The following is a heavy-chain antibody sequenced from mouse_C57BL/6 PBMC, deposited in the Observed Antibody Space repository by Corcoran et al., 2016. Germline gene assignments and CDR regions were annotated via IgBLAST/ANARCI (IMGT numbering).Heavy chain of an antibody. CDR2: INTYSGVP. D-gene: IGHD1-1*01. Sequence: QIQLVQSGPELKKPGETVKISCKASGYTFTTYGMSWVKQAPGKGLKWMGWINTYSGVPTYADDFKGRYAFSLETSASTAYLQINNLKNEKTATYFCARGEPTVVVDYFDSRGQGNTLTVSS. CDR1: GYTFTTYG. V-gene: IGHV9-3*01. J-gene: IGHJ2*01. CDR3: ARGEPTVVVDYFDS.